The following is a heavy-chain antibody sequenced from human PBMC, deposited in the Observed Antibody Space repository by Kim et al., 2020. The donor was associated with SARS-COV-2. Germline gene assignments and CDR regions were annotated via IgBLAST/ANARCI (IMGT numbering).Heavy chain of an antibody. CDR1: GFTFSNYW. CDR2: INSDGRST. J-gene: IGHJ4*02. CDR3: ASNIASVNIYGYGFFDY. V-gene: IGHV3-74*01. Sequence: GGSLRLSCAASGFTFSNYWMHWVRQAPGKGLVWVSRINSDGRSTNYADSVKGRFTISRDNAKNTLYLQMNSLRADDTAVYYCASNIASVNIYGYGFFDYWGPGSLVTVSS. D-gene: IGHD5-18*01.